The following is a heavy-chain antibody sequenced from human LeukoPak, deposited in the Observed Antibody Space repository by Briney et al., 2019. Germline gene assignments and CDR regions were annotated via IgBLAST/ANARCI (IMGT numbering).Heavy chain of an antibody. CDR3: ARVGYRDWGGTDY. CDR2: ISSSSTYI. Sequence: GGSLRLSWAGAGFTFSTYTLKWVRQTPGKVLEWVSSISSSSTYIYYADSVKGRFTISRDNAKNSLYLQMDSLRAEDTAVYYCARVGYRDWGGTDYWGQGTLVTVSS. J-gene: IGHJ4*02. V-gene: IGHV3-21*01. D-gene: IGHD5-12*01. CDR1: GFTFSTYT.